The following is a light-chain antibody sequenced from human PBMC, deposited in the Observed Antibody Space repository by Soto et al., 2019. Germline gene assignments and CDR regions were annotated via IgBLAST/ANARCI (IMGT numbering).Light chain of an antibody. V-gene: IGKV1-5*03. CDR2: KAS. J-gene: IGKJ1*01. CDR1: QSISSS. Sequence: DIQKTQSPSTLSVSLGDRVTITCRASQSISSSLAWYQQKPGKAPNLLIYKASSLESGVPSRFSGSGTGTEFTLTISSLQPDDFATYYCQQYNSSSRTCGQGTKVDI. CDR3: QQYNSSSRT.